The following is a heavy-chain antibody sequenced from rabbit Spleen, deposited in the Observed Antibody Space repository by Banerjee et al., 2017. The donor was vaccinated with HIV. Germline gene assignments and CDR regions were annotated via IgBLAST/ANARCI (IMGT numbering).Heavy chain of an antibody. J-gene: IGHJ4*01. Sequence: EQLEESGGGLVKTEGSLTLTCKASGVSFSDKDVLCWVRKAPGKGLEWIACINTVTGKSVYASWAKGRFIMSRPSSTTVTLQMTSLTSADTATYFCARDLFAVIGWNFNLWGPGTLVTVS. CDR1: GVSFSDKDV. CDR2: INTVTGKS. D-gene: IGHD1-1*01. CDR3: ARDLFAVIGWNFNL. V-gene: IGHV1S45*01.